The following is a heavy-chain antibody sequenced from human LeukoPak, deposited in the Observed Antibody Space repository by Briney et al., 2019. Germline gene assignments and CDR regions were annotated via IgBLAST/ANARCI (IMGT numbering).Heavy chain of an antibody. J-gene: IGHJ4*02. V-gene: IGHV4-38-2*02. CDR2: IYHAGST. Sequence: SETLSLTCTVSGYSNSSGYYWGWIRQSPGKGLEWIGSIYHAGSTFHNPSLKSRVTISVDTSKNQFSLKVNSVTAADTAVYYCARGYNSGWYAYWGQGTLVTVSS. CDR3: ARGYNSGWYAY. D-gene: IGHD6-19*01. CDR1: GYSNSSGYY.